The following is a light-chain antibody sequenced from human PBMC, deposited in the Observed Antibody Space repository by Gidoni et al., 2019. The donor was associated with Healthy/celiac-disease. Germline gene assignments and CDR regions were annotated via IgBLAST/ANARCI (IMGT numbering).Light chain of an antibody. J-gene: IGLJ3*02. CDR3: QSADSSGTYRV. CDR1: ALPKQY. Sequence: SYELTQPTSVSVSPGQTARITCSGDALPKQYAYWYQQKPGQAPVLVIYKDSERPSGIPERFSGSSSGTTVTLTISGVQAADEADYYCQSADSSGTYRVFGGGTKLTVL. CDR2: KDS. V-gene: IGLV3-25*03.